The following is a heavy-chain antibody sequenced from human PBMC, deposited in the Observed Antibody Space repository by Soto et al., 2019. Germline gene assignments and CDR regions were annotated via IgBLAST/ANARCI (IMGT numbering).Heavy chain of an antibody. CDR3: ARERAPDIRFDS. J-gene: IGHJ5*01. D-gene: IGHD5-12*01. CDR2: ISVRGDVI. CDR1: GFTFTDYY. Sequence: QVQLVESGGGLVKPGGSLRLSCAASGFTFTDYYMSWIRQIPGKGLEWISSISVRGDVIHYIDSVKGRFTISRDNAKNSVFLQMDSLRVEDSAIYYCARERAPDIRFDSWGQGTLVTVSS. V-gene: IGHV3-11*01.